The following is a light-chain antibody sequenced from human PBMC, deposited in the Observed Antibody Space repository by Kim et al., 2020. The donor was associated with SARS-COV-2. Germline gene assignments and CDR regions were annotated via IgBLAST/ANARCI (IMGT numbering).Light chain of an antibody. CDR1: NMGGKS. V-gene: IGLV3-21*04. CDR2: YDS. J-gene: IGLJ3*02. Sequence: APGKTARITCGGNNMGGKSVHWYQQKPGQAPVLVIYYDSGRPSGIPERLSGSNSGNTATLTLSSVEAGDEADYYCQVWDSSSDHWVFGGGTQLTVL. CDR3: QVWDSSSDHWV.